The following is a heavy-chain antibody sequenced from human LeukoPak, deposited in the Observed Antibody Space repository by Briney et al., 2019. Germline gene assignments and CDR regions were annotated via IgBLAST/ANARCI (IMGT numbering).Heavy chain of an antibody. CDR1: GFTFSRYG. CDR2: IYSGGTS. D-gene: IGHD6-19*01. Sequence: GGSLRLSCAASGFTFSRYGMHWVRQAPGKGLEWVSLIYSGGTSYYADSVKGRFTISRDNSKNMLYLQMSSLRAEDTAVYYCARDSWAVAGLYYWGQGTLVTVSS. CDR3: ARDSWAVAGLYY. V-gene: IGHV3-66*01. J-gene: IGHJ4*02.